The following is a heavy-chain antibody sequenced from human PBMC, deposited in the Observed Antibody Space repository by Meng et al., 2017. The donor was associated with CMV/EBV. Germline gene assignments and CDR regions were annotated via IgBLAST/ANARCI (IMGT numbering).Heavy chain of an antibody. Sequence: SETLSLTCTVSGCSISSYYWSWIRQPPGKGLEWFGYFYYSGSTNYNPSLKSRVTISVDTSKNQFSLKLSSVTAADTAVYYCVRDLGQGGSGSYPGYWGQGTLVTVSS. D-gene: IGHD3-10*01. CDR1: GCSISSYY. CDR2: FYYSGST. J-gene: IGHJ4*02. CDR3: VRDLGQGGSGSYPGY. V-gene: IGHV4-59*01.